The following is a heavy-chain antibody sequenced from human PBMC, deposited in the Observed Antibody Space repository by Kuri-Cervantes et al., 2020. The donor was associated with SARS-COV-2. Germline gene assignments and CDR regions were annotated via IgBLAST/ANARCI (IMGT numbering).Heavy chain of an antibody. J-gene: IGHJ4*02. CDR2: IYTSGST. V-gene: IGHV4-4*07. CDR1: GGSISSYY. D-gene: IGHD3-22*01. CDR3: ARARVDYYDSSGLDY. Sequence: GSLRLSCTVSGGSISSYYWSWIRQPAGKGLEWIGRIYTSGSTNYNPSLKSRVTMSVDTSKNQFSLKLSSVTAADTAVYYCARARVDYYDSSGLDYWGQGTLVTVSS.